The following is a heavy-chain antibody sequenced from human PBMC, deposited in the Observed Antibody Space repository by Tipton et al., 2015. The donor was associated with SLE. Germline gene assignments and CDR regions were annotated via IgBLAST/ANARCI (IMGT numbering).Heavy chain of an antibody. Sequence: TLSLTCAVSDVSISSTYYYWGWIRQPPGKGLEWIGSVHYSGSTYYSPSLESRGTISLDTSKKHFSLKLTSVTVADTAVYYCARLGYKGRYDSSTGYFDFDAMDVWGQGGTVTVSS. CDR1: DVSISSTYYY. CDR2: VHYSGST. CDR3: ARLGYKGRYDSSTGYFDFDAMDV. D-gene: IGHD3-9*01. V-gene: IGHV4-39*07. J-gene: IGHJ6*02.